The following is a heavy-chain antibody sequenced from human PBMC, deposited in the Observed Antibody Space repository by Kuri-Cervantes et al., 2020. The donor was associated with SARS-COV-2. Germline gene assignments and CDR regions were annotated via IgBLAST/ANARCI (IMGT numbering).Heavy chain of an antibody. CDR3: ARDPGGDLLLQYYYGMDV. CDR2: IWYDGSNK. CDR1: GFTFSSYG. J-gene: IGHJ6*02. D-gene: IGHD2-15*01. V-gene: IGHV3-33*01. Sequence: GESLKISCAASGFTFSSYGMHWVRQAPGKGLEWVAVIWYDGSNKYYADSVKGRFTISRDNSKNTLYLQMNSLRAEDTAVYYCARDPGGDLLLQYYYGMDVWGQGTTVT.